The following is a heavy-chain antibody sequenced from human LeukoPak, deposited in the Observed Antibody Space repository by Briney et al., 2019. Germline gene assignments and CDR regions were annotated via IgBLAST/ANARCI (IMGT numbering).Heavy chain of an antibody. J-gene: IGHJ3*02. V-gene: IGHV3-23*01. Sequence: QAGGSLRLSCAASGFTFSSYAMSWVRQAPGKGLEWVSAISGSGGSTYYADSVKGRFTISRDNSKNTLYLQMNSLRAEDTAVYYCVCSSWYLMGGYDAFDIWGQGTMVTVSS. D-gene: IGHD6-13*01. CDR2: ISGSGGST. CDR1: GFTFSSYA. CDR3: VCSSWYLMGGYDAFDI.